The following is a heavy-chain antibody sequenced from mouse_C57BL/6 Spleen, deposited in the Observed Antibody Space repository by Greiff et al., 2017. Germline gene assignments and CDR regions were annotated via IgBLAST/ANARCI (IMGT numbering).Heavy chain of an antibody. CDR1: GYTFTSYW. D-gene: IGHD2-4*01. CDR2: IYPGSGST. Sequence: QVQLQQPGAELVKPGASVKMSCKASGYTFTSYWITWVKQRPGQGLEWIGDIYPGSGSTNYNEKFKSKATLTVDTSSSTAYMQLSSLTSEDSAVYYCARTLIYYDYALGYWGQGTTLTVSS. V-gene: IGHV1-55*01. J-gene: IGHJ2*01. CDR3: ARTLIYYDYALGY.